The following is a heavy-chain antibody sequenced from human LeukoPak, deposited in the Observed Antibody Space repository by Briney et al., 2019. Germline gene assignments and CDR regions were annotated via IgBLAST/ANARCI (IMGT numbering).Heavy chain of an antibody. D-gene: IGHD6-25*01. CDR2: IRKKDKSYTT. Sequence: GGSLRLSCAASGFTFSDYLMDWVRQAPGKGLEWVGRIRKKDKSYTTQYAPSVEGKFTISRDDSKSSLYLQMNSLKAEDTAVYYCSRDGSSSDWSAFDIWGQGTMVTVSS. V-gene: IGHV3-72*01. CDR1: GFTFSDYL. CDR3: SRDGSSSDWSAFDI. J-gene: IGHJ3*02.